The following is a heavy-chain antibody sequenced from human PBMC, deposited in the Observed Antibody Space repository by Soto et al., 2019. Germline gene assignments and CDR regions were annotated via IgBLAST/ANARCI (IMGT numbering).Heavy chain of an antibody. J-gene: IGHJ4*02. Sequence: EVQLLESGGGLVQPGGSLRLSCTASGFSFSTYSMAWVRQAPGKSTAWVSGLRGGGVNTFYADSVRGRFTVSVDNSKNTAYLQMNSLRVENTAVYYFARWDAYGDEWGQGTLVSVSS. CDR2: LRGGGVNT. V-gene: IGHV3-23*01. CDR1: GFSFSTYS. CDR3: ARWDAYGDE. D-gene: IGHD4-17*01.